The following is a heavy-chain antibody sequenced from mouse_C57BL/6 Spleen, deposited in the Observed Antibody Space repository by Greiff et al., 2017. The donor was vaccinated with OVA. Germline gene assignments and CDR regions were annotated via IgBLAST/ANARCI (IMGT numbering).Heavy chain of an antibody. Sequence: QVQLKQSGAELVRPGASVTLSCKASGYTFTDYEMHWVKQTPVHGLEWIGAIDPETGGTAYNQQFKGKAILTSDKSSSTAYMELRSLTSEDSAVYYCTRRAHYYGSSYYAMDYWGQGTSVTVSS. CDR1: GYTFTDYE. V-gene: IGHV1-15*01. D-gene: IGHD1-1*01. J-gene: IGHJ4*01. CDR2: IDPETGGT. CDR3: TRRAHYYGSSYYAMDY.